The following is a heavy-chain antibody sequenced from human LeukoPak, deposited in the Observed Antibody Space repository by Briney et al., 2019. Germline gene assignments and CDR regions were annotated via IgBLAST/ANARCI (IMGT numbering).Heavy chain of an antibody. V-gene: IGHV3-7*03. J-gene: IGHJ4*02. Sequence: GGSLRLSCAGSGFTFSSAWMTWVRQAPGKGLEWVANIRQDGDTKYYVDSVKGRFTISRDNAMNSLYLQMNSLRAEDTAIYYCARSLPYGTTWYGRSDFWGQGTLVTVSS. CDR1: GFTFSSAW. CDR3: ARSLPYGTTWYGRSDF. CDR2: IRQDGDTK. D-gene: IGHD6-13*01.